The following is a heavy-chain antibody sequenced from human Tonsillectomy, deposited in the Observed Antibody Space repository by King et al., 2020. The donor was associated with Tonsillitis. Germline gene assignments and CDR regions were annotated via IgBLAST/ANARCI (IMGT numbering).Heavy chain of an antibody. V-gene: IGHV3-21*01. Sequence: VQLVESGGGLGKPGGSLRLSCAASGFTFSSYSMNWVRQAPGKGLEWVSSIISTCCYINYADSVKGRFTISRDNAKNSLYLQMNSLRAEDTAVYYCARDWGTWMEDIWGQGTMVTVSS. CDR3: ARDWGTWMEDI. CDR1: GFTFSSYS. D-gene: IGHD1-1*01. J-gene: IGHJ3*02. CDR2: IISTCCYI.